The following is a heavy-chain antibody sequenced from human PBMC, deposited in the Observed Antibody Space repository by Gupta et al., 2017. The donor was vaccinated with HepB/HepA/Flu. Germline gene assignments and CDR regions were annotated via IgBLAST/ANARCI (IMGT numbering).Heavy chain of an antibody. Sequence: EVQLVESGGGLVKPGGSLRLSCAASGFTFSSYSMNWVRQAPGKGLEWVSSISSSSSYIYYADSVKGRFTISRDNAKNSLYLQMNSLRAEDTAVYYCARDSGYDHARYYYYYYMDVWGKGTTVTVSS. J-gene: IGHJ6*03. CDR3: ARDSGYDHARYYYYYYMDV. V-gene: IGHV3-21*01. D-gene: IGHD5-12*01. CDR1: GFTFSSYS. CDR2: ISSSSSYI.